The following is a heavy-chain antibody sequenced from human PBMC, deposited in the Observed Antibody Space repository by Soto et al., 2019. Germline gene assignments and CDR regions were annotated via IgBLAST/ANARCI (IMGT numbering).Heavy chain of an antibody. Sequence: EVQLVESGGGLVQPGGSLRLSCAGSGFTFSNYWMHWVRQAPGKGLEWVSRIDHDGPTDYADSVRGRFTISRDNAENTLYLQMNSLRPEDTAVYDCVRDSHGDYWGQGTRVTVSS. CDR3: VRDSHGDY. V-gene: IGHV3-74*01. CDR1: GFTFSNYW. J-gene: IGHJ4*02. CDR2: IDHDGPT.